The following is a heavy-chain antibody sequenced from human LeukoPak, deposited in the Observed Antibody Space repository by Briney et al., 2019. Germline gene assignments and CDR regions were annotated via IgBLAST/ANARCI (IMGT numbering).Heavy chain of an antibody. V-gene: IGHV3-7*01. CDR3: ARSHDSSGYYPFDF. CDR1: GFTFSSYA. CDR2: IKQDGSEK. J-gene: IGHJ4*02. Sequence: GGPLRLSCAASGFTFSSYAMSWVRQPPGKGLEWVANIKQDGSEKYYVDSVKGRFTISRDNAKNSLYLQVNSLRAEDTAVYYCARSHDSSGYYPFDFWGQGSLVTVSS. D-gene: IGHD3-22*01.